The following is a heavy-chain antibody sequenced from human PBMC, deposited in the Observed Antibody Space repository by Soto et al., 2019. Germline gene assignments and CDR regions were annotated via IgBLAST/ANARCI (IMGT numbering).Heavy chain of an antibody. CDR2: IYYTGST. CDR3: ARDHHSYYDTSGYYPYFDF. D-gene: IGHD3-22*01. Sequence: SETLSLTCTVSGGSVNTAPYHWSWIRQSPRNGLEWIGNIYYTGSTNYNPSFESRVAISLDTSNNQFSLRLTSLTAADTAVYFCARDHHSYYDTSGYYPYFDFWGQGALVTVSS. CDR1: GGSVNTAPYH. J-gene: IGHJ4*02. V-gene: IGHV4-61*01.